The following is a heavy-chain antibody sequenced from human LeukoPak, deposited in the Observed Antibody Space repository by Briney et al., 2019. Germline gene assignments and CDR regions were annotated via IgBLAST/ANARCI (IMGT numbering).Heavy chain of an antibody. CDR3: ARDGGVEGSTTWFDP. Sequence: GGSLRLSCVASGFTFTNYVMNWVRQVPGKGLEWVAHISTRTGSSGYADSVRSRFTISRDTARNSLYLEMNSLRVEDTAIYYCARDGGVEGSTTWFDPWGQGTQVTVSS. V-gene: IGHV3-21*01. J-gene: IGHJ5*02. CDR1: GFTFTNYV. CDR2: ISTRTGSS. D-gene: IGHD2/OR15-2a*01.